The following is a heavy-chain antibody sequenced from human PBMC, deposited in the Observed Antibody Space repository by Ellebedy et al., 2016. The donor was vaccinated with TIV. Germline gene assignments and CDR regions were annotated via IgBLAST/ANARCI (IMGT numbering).Heavy chain of an antibody. Sequence: GESLKISCAASGFTFNKYALSSVRQAPGRGMEWVALITGDGDTTYYADSVKGRFTISRDNGENSLYLQMNSLTTEDTAFYYCAKDHLMTTVTPVLFNPWGQGTLVTVSS. CDR1: GFTFNKYA. D-gene: IGHD4-17*01. CDR2: ITGDGDTT. V-gene: IGHV3-43*02. CDR3: AKDHLMTTVTPVLFNP. J-gene: IGHJ5*02.